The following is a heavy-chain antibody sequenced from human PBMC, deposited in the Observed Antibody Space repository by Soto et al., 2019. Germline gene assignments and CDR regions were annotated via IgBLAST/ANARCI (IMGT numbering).Heavy chain of an antibody. CDR2: ISGSGGST. CDR3: AKVPRVGANAPTTETFDY. V-gene: IGHV3-23*01. CDR1: GFTFSSYA. J-gene: IGHJ4*02. D-gene: IGHD1-26*01. Sequence: EVQLLESGGGLVQPGGSLRLSCAASGFTFSSYAMSWVRQAPGKGLEWVSAISGSGGSTYYADSVKGRFTISRDNSKNTLYRQKNSQKAEDTAVYYCAKVPRVGANAPTTETFDYWGQGTLVTVSS.